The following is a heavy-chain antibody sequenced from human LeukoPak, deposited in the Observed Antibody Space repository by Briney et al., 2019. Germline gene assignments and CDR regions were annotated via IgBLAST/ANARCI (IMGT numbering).Heavy chain of an antibody. V-gene: IGHV1-8*01. D-gene: IGHD5-18*01. CDR2: MNPNSGNT. J-gene: IGHJ3*02. CDR1: GYTFTSYD. CDR3: ASEDTAMDAFDI. Sequence: ASVKVSCKASGYTFTSYDINWVRQATGQGLEWMGWMNPNSGNTGYAQKFQGRVTMTRNTSISTAYMELSSLRSEDTAVYYCASEDTAMDAFDIWGQGTMVTVSS.